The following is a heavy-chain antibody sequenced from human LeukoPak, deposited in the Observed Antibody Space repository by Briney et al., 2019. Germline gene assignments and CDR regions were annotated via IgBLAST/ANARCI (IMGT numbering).Heavy chain of an antibody. CDR1: GGSISSGGYY. J-gene: IGHJ6*03. CDR3: ARDSGTYMDV. Sequence: SSETLSLTCTVSGGSISSGGYYWSWIRQHPGKGLEWIGYIYYSGSTNYNPSLKSRVTISVDTSKNQFSLKLSSVTAADTAVYYCARDSGTYMDVWGKGTTVTVSS. V-gene: IGHV4-61*08. CDR2: IYYSGST.